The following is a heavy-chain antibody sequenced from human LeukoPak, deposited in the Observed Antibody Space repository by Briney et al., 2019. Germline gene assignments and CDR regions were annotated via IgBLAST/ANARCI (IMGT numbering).Heavy chain of an antibody. Sequence: SVKVSCKASGGTFSSYAISWVRLAPGQGLEWMGRIIPILNIAKYAQKFQGRVTIVADESTSTAYMELSSLRSEDTAVYYCARDNPPFCNGGNCYSYWGQGTLVTVSS. V-gene: IGHV1-69*04. J-gene: IGHJ4*01. CDR3: ARDNPPFCNGGNCYSY. D-gene: IGHD2-15*01. CDR2: IIPILNIA. CDR1: GGTFSSYA.